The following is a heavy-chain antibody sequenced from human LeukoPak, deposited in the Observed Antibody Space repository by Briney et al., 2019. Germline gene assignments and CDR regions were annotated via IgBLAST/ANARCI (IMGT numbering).Heavy chain of an antibody. D-gene: IGHD3-16*02. CDR2: IKQDGSEK. J-gene: IGHJ3*02. CDR3: AGEREVSSFDI. V-gene: IGHV3-7*01. CDR1: GFTFSSYW. Sequence: GGSLRLSCAASGFTFSSYWMSWVRQAPGKGLEWVANIKQDGSEKYYVDSVKGRFTISRDNAKNSLYLQMNSLRAEDTAVYYCAGEREVSSFDIWGQGTMVTVSS.